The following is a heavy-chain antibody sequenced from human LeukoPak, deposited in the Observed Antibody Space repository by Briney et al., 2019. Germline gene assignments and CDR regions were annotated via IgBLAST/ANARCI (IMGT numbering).Heavy chain of an antibody. Sequence: TGGSLRLSCAASGFSFSTYGMHWVRQAPGKGLEWVAVMSYDGRNTNYVDSVKGRFTVSRDNSKNTLYLQMNSLRAEDTAVYYCAKDHRVGSSRGLDFWGQGTLVSVST. CDR3: AKDHRVGSSRGLDF. V-gene: IGHV3-30*18. CDR2: MSYDGRNT. J-gene: IGHJ4*02. D-gene: IGHD3-10*01. CDR1: GFSFSTYG.